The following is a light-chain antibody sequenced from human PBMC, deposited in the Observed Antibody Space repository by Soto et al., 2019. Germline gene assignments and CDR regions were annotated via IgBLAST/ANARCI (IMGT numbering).Light chain of an antibody. CDR3: QQYYSTPIT. Sequence: DIVMTQSPDSLAVSLGERATINCKSSQSVLHSSNNKNYLAWYQQKPGQPPKLLIYWASTRESGVPDRFSGSGSGTDFTLPISSLRAEDVAVYYCQQYYSTPITFGPGTKVDIK. CDR2: WAS. J-gene: IGKJ3*01. CDR1: QSVLHSSNNKNY. V-gene: IGKV4-1*01.